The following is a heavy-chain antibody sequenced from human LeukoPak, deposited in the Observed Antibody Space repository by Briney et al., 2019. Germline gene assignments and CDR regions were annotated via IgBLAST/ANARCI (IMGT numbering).Heavy chain of an antibody. Sequence: GGSLRLSCAAAGFTFSSYSMNWVRQAPGKGLEWVSSMSSSSYIYYADSVKGRFTISRDNAKNSLYLQMNSLRAEDTAVYYCARERLENCNDGSCPDALDLWGQGTMVTISS. V-gene: IGHV3-21*01. CDR1: GFTFSSYS. CDR3: ARERLENCNDGSCPDALDL. CDR2: MSSSSYI. D-gene: IGHD2-15*01. J-gene: IGHJ3*01.